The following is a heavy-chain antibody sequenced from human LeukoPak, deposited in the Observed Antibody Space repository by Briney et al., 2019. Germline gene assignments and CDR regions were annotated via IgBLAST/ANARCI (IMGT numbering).Heavy chain of an antibody. CDR2: ITGSSSSK. D-gene: IGHD6-19*01. J-gene: IGHJ3*01. CDR3: ARPTTSGWYPH. CDR1: GFTFSDYD. Sequence: GGSLRLSCAASGFTFSDYDMNWIRQAPGTGLEWVSYITGSSSSKYYADSVKGRFTISRENAKNSLYLQMNSLRAEDTAVYYCARPTTSGWYPHWGQGTMVTVSS. V-gene: IGHV3-48*01.